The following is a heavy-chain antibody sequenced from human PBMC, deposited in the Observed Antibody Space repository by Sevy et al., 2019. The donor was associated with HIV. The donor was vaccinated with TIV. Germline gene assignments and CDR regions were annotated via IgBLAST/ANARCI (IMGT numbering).Heavy chain of an antibody. Sequence: ASVKVSCKAYGYTFSDYYMHWVRQAPGQGLEWMGWINPNRGGTNYAHKFQGRVTMTRDTSISKAYMELSSRRSDDTAIYYCARGMSAYLLANGMDVWGQGTTVTVSS. CDR2: INPNRGGT. CDR1: GYTFSDYY. CDR3: ARGMSAYLLANGMDV. J-gene: IGHJ6*02. D-gene: IGHD3-3*01. V-gene: IGHV1-2*07.